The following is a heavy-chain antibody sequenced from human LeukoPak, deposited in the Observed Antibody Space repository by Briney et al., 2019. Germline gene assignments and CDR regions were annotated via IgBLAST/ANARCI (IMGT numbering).Heavy chain of an antibody. J-gene: IGHJ4*02. D-gene: IGHD3-10*01. CDR3: ARDWSEGSGSYIEY. CDR1: GFTFSSYG. Sequence: PGGSLRLSCAASGFTFSSYGMHWVRQAPGKGLEWVAFIRYDGTDKYYADSVTGRFTISKDNSKNTLYLQMNSLRAEDTAVYYCARDWSEGSGSYIEYWGQGTLVTVSS. CDR2: IRYDGTDK. V-gene: IGHV3-30*02.